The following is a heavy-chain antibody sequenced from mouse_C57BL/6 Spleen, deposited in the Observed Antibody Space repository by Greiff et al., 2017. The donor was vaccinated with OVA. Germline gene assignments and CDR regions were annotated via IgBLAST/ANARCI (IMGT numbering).Heavy chain of an antibody. Sequence: EVKVEESGGGLVKPGGSLKLSCAASGFTFSSYAMSWVRQTPEKRLEWVATISDGGSYTYYPDNVKGRFTISRDNAKNNLYLQMSHLKSEDTAMYYCARDKNYMAYWGQGTLVTVSA. CDR1: GFTFSSYA. J-gene: IGHJ3*01. CDR3: ARDKNYMAY. D-gene: IGHD2-12*01. CDR2: ISDGGSYT. V-gene: IGHV5-4*01.